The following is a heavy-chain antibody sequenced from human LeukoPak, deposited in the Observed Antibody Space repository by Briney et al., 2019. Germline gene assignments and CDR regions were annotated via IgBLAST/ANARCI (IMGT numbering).Heavy chain of an antibody. V-gene: IGHV4-34*01. Sequence: SETLSLTCAVYGGSFSGYYWSWIRQPPGKGLEWIGEINHSGSTNYNPSLKSRVTISVDTSKNQFSLKLSSVTAADTAVYCCARGKKTGTSHYYYYYMDVWGKGTTVTVSS. CDR2: INHSGST. CDR1: GGSFSGYY. J-gene: IGHJ6*03. D-gene: IGHD1-7*01. CDR3: ARGKKTGTSHYYYYYMDV.